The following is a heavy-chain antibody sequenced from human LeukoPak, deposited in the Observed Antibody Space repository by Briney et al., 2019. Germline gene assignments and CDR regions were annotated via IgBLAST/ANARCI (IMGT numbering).Heavy chain of an antibody. J-gene: IGHJ6*03. Sequence: PGGSLRLSCAASGFTFSSYAMHGVRQAPGKGLEWVAVISYDGSNKYYADSVKGRFTISRDNSKNTLYLQMNSLRAEDTAVYYCARTRGGVVTRVRNYYYYYMDVWGKGTTVTISS. CDR3: ARTRGGVVTRVRNYYYYYMDV. V-gene: IGHV3-30*04. CDR2: ISYDGSNK. D-gene: IGHD4-23*01. CDR1: GFTFSSYA.